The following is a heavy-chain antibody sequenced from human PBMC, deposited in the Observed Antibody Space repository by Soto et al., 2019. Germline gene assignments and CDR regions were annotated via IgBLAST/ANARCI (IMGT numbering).Heavy chain of an antibody. Sequence: ASVKVSCKASGYTFTDYYVHWVRQAPGQGLEWMGWINPNSGGTKSAQKFQGRVTMTRDTSISTAYMELSRLRADDTAVYYCASGEHGSWYGAFDIMRKGKMIT. J-gene: IGHJ3*02. D-gene: IGHD3-10*01. CDR3: ASGEHGSWYGAFDI. V-gene: IGHV1-2*02. CDR2: INPNSGGT. CDR1: GYTFTDYY.